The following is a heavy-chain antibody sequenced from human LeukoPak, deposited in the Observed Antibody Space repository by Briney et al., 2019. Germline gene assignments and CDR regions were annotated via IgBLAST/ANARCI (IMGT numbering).Heavy chain of an antibody. Sequence: SETLSLTCTVSGGSISSSSYYWGWIRQPPGKGLAWIGSIYYSGSTYYNPSLKSRVTISVDTSKNQFSLKRSSVTAADTAVYYCARRYYYGSGNYYNVGSWFDPWGQGTLVTVSS. CDR1: GGSISSSSYY. V-gene: IGHV4-39*01. J-gene: IGHJ5*02. D-gene: IGHD3-10*01. CDR3: ARRYYYGSGNYYNVGSWFDP. CDR2: IYYSGST.